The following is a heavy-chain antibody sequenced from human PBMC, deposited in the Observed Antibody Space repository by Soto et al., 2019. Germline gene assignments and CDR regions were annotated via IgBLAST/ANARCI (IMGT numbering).Heavy chain of an antibody. J-gene: IGHJ6*02. D-gene: IGHD3-3*01. CDR3: ARGSITIFGVVPQTYYGMDV. V-gene: IGHV1-2*04. CDR2: INPNSGGT. Sequence: ASVKVSCKASGYTFTGYYMHWVRQAPGQGLEWMGWINPNSGGTNYAQKFQGWVTMTRDTSISTAYMELSRLRSDDTAVYYCARGSITIFGVVPQTYYGMDVWGQGTTGTAP. CDR1: GYTFTGYY.